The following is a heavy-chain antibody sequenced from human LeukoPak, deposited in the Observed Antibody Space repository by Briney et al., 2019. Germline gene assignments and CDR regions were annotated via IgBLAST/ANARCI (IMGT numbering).Heavy chain of an antibody. D-gene: IGHD3-10*01. V-gene: IGHV3-48*01. CDR3: ARVWFGERTQDY. Sequence: GGSLRLSCAASGFTFSSYSMNWVRQAPGKGLEWVSYISSNSDTIYYADSVKGRFTISRDNAKNSLYLQMNSLRAEDTAVYYCARVWFGERTQDYWGQGTLVTVSS. CDR2: ISSNSDTI. J-gene: IGHJ4*02. CDR1: GFTFSSYS.